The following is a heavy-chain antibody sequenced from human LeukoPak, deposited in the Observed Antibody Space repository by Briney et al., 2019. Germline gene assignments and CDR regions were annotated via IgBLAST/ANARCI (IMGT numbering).Heavy chain of an antibody. CDR2: IYYSGST. D-gene: IGHD3-22*01. V-gene: IGHV4-59*12. CDR1: GGSISSYY. Sequence: KSSETLSLTCTVSGGSISSYYWSWIRQPPGKGLEWIGYIYYSGSTYYNPSLKSRVTISVDTSKNQFSLKLSSVTAADTAVYYCARVGYYDSSGYDPGAFDIWGQGTMVTVSS. J-gene: IGHJ3*02. CDR3: ARVGYYDSSGYDPGAFDI.